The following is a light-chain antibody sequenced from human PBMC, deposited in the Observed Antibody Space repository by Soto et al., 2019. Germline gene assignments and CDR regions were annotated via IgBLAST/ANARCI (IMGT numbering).Light chain of an antibody. CDR1: QSRLHSNGYNF. CDR2: LGS. J-gene: IGKJ4*01. V-gene: IGKV2-28*01. CDR3: KQALQTQVT. Sequence: DIVMTQSPLSLPVTPGEPASISCRASQSRLHSNGYNFLDCYLQKPGQSPQLLSFLGSNRASGVPDRFSGSGAGTDFTLKISRVEAEDVRVSYCKQALQTQVTFGGGTKVEIK.